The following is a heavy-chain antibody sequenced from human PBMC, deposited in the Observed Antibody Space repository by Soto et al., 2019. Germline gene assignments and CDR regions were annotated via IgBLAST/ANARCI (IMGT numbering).Heavy chain of an antibody. CDR3: AKAGYCSSTSCYSSRNPVDY. CDR1: GFTFSSYA. J-gene: IGHJ4*02. D-gene: IGHD2-2*02. Sequence: GGTLRLSCAASGFTFSSYAMSWVRQAPGKGLEWVSAISGSGGSTYYADSVKGRFTISRDNSKNTLYLQMNSLRAEDTAVYYCAKAGYCSSTSCYSSRNPVDYWGQGTLVTVSS. CDR2: ISGSGGST. V-gene: IGHV3-23*01.